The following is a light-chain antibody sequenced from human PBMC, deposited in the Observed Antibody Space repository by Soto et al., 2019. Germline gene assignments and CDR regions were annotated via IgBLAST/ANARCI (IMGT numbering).Light chain of an antibody. Sequence: VGMTRSPETLSVSPGERATLSCRASQSLRATYVAWYQQRPGQAPRLLIYGASFRATGIPARFSGRGSGTDFTLSISRLEPEDFAVYYCQQYVTSPRTFGQGTIVAI. CDR3: QQYVTSPRT. CDR2: GAS. V-gene: IGKV3-20*01. J-gene: IGKJ1*01. CDR1: QSLRATY.